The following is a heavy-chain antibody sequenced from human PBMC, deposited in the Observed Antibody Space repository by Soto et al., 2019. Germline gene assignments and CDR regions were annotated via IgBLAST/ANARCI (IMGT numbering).Heavy chain of an antibody. Sequence: VASVKVSCKASGFTFTSSAVQWVRQARGQRLEWIGWIVVGSGNTNYAQKFQERVTITRDMSTSTAYMELSSLRSEDTAVYYCAADNGSSGWTGVYYYYGMDVWGQGTTVTVSS. CDR2: IVVGSGNT. J-gene: IGHJ6*02. CDR1: GFTFTSSA. CDR3: AADNGSSGWTGVYYYYGMDV. D-gene: IGHD6-19*01. V-gene: IGHV1-58*01.